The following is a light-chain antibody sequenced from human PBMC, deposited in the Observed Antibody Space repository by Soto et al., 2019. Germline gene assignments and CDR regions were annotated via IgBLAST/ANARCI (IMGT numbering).Light chain of an antibody. J-gene: IGLJ2*01. CDR1: SSDVGGYNY. Sequence: QSALTQPASVSGSPGQSITISCTGTSSDVGGYNYVSWYQQHPGKAPKLMIYDVSNRPSGXXXXFSGSKSGNTASLTISGXXXEXXXXXXXXXYTSSSTPVVFGGGTKLTVL. CDR2: DVS. CDR3: XXYTSSSTPVV. V-gene: IGLV2-14*01.